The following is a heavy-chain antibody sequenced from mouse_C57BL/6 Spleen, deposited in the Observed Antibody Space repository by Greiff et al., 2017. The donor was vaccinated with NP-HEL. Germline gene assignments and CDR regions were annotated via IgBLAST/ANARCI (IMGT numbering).Heavy chain of an antibody. V-gene: IGHV5-4*01. CDR3: ARDPSRLGY. J-gene: IGHJ3*01. Sequence: EVKVVESGGGLVKPGGSLKLSCAASGFTFSSYAMSWVRQTPEKRLEWVATISDGGSYTYYPDNVKGRFTISRDNAKNNLYLQMSHLKSEDTAMYYCARDPSRLGYWGQGTLVTVSA. CDR2: ISDGGSYT. CDR1: GFTFSSYA.